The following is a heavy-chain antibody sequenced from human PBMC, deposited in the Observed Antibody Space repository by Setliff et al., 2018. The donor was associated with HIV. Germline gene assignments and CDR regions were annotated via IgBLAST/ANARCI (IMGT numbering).Heavy chain of an antibody. Sequence: GESLKISCKASGYSITTYWIAWVRQMPGKGLEWMGIVWPDDSDTRYSPSFQGQVTISADKTTNTAYLQWSSLKASDTAMYFCARLLDNSGGWPFDYWGQGTLVTVSS. D-gene: IGHD6-19*01. CDR2: VWPDDSDT. J-gene: IGHJ4*02. CDR3: ARLLDNSGGWPFDY. V-gene: IGHV5-51*01. CDR1: GYSITTYW.